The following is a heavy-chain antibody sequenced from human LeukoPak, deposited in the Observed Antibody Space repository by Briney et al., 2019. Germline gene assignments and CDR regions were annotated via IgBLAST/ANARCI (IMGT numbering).Heavy chain of an antibody. D-gene: IGHD6-13*01. Sequence: SETLSLTCTVSGGSMSNYYWTWIRQPPGKGLEWIGYIFYSGSTNYNPSLKGRITISVDTSKNQFSLKLSSVTAADTAVYYCARIDSSSWYYFDYWGQGTLVTVSS. CDR2: IFYSGST. J-gene: IGHJ4*02. CDR1: GGSMSNYY. V-gene: IGHV4-59*08. CDR3: ARIDSSSWYYFDY.